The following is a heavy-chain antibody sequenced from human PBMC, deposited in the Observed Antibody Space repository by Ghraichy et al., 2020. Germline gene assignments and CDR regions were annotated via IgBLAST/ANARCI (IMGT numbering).Heavy chain of an antibody. V-gene: IGHV3-48*03. Sequence: GSLRLSCAASGFTFSNYEMNWVRQAPGKGLEWVSYISGSYITYYADSVKGRFTISRDNAKRSLYLQMNSLGADDTAVYYCARGGDPSYLFNAFDIWGQGTVVSVSS. CDR3: ARGGDPSYLFNAFDI. D-gene: IGHD3-3*01. J-gene: IGHJ3*02. CDR1: GFTFSNYE. CDR2: ISGSYIT.